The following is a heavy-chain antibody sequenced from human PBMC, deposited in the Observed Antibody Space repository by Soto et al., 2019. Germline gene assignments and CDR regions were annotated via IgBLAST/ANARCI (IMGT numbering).Heavy chain of an antibody. CDR2: IYYSGST. J-gene: IGHJ4*02. V-gene: IGHV4-39*01. Sequence: SETLSLTCTVSGGSISSSSYYWGWIRQPPGKGLEWIGSIYYSGSTYYNPSLKSRVTISVDTSKNHFSLKLSSVTAADTAVYYCARSPNNFYYFDYWGQGTLVTVSS. CDR3: ARSPNNFYYFDY. CDR1: GGSISSSSYY. D-gene: IGHD1-1*01.